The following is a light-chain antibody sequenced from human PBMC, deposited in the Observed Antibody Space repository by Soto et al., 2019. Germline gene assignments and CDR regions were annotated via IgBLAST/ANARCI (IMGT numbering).Light chain of an antibody. CDR3: QQFNSYRIT. V-gene: IGKV1-13*02. CDR1: QGISSA. Sequence: AIPLTQSPSSLSASVGDRVTITCRASQGISSALAWYQQKPGKAPKLLIYDASSLESGVPSRFSGSGSGTDFTLTISSLQTEDFATYYCQQFNSYRITFGQGTRLEIK. J-gene: IGKJ5*01. CDR2: DAS.